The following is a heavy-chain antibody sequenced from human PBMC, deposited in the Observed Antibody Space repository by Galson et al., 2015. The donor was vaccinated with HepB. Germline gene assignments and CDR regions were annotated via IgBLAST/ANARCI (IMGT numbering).Heavy chain of an antibody. V-gene: IGHV4-34*01. CDR3: ARDPSSSWFYNWFDP. CDR2: INHSGST. D-gene: IGHD6-13*01. Sequence: LSLTCAVYGRSFSGYYWSWIRQPPGKGLEWIGEINHSGSTNYNPSLKSRVTISVDTSKNQFSLKLSSVTAADTAVYYCARDPSSSWFYNWFDPWGQGTLVTVSS. CDR1: GRSFSGYY. J-gene: IGHJ5*02.